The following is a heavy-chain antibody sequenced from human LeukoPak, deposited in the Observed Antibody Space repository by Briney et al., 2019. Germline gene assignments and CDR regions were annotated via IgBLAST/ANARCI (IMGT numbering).Heavy chain of an antibody. CDR2: IYYSGST. CDR1: GGSISSNSYY. J-gene: IGHJ4*02. V-gene: IGHV4-39*01. Sequence: SETLSLTCTVSGGSISSNSYYWGWIRQPPGKGLEWIGSIYYSGSTDCNPSLKSRVTISVDTSKNQFSLKLSSVTAADTAVYYCARLKCGGDCYLDYWGQGTLVTVSS. CDR3: ARLKCGGDCYLDY. D-gene: IGHD2-21*02.